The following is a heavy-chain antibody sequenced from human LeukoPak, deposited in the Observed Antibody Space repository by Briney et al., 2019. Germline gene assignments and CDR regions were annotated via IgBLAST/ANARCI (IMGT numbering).Heavy chain of an antibody. CDR1: GGTFVSFT. Sequence: SVKVSCKASGGTFVSFTISWVRQAPGQGLEWMGRIIPMLGMSNYTQKFQDRVTITADKSTSTAYMELSGLRSEDTAVYYCARDLGYCAGASCSRLGYGFGIWGQGTKVIVSS. CDR3: ARDLGYCAGASCSRLGYGFGI. CDR2: IIPMLGMS. D-gene: IGHD2-8*02. J-gene: IGHJ3*02. V-gene: IGHV1-69*04.